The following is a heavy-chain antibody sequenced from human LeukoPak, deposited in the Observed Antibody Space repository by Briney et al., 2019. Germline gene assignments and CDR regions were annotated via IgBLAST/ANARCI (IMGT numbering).Heavy chain of an antibody. Sequence: PSETLSLTCTVSGVYISSYYWSWIRKPPGKGLEWIGDIYYSGSTYYKPSLKSRVTISVDTSKTQFSLKLSSVTAADTAVYYCARLDSSWYLPVGSNWYFDLWGRGTLVTVS. V-gene: IGHV4-59*08. CDR2: IYYSGST. J-gene: IGHJ2*01. CDR3: ARLDSSWYLPVGSNWYFDL. D-gene: IGHD6-13*01. CDR1: GVYISSYY.